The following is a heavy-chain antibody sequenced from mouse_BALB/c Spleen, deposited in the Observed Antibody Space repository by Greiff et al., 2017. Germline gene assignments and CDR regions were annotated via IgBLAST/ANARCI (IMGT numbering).Heavy chain of an antibody. J-gene: IGHJ4*01. CDR2: ISSGGST. CDR1: GFTFSSYA. V-gene: IGHV5-6-5*01. D-gene: IGHD2-14*01. Sequence: EVKLMESGGGLVKPGGSLKLSCAASGFTFSSYAMSWVRQTPEKRLEWVASISSGGSTYYPDSVKGRFTISRDNARNILYLQMSSLRSEDTAMYYCARGRGYYRYDGGGYYAMDYWGQGTSVTVSS. CDR3: ARGRGYYRYDGGGYYAMDY.